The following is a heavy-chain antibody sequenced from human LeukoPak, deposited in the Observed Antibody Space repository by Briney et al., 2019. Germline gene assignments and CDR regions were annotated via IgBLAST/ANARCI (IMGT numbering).Heavy chain of an antibody. J-gene: IGHJ4*02. CDR1: GYTFTSYY. V-gene: IGHV1-46*01. D-gene: IGHD3-9*01. CDR3: ARLGRPLRRLGAGPNILTGYDY. CDR2: INPSSGST. Sequence: GASVKVSCKASGYTFTSYYMHWVRQAPGQGLEWMGIINPSSGSTSYAQKFQGRVTMTRDTSTSTVYMELSSLRSEDTAVYYCARLGRPLRRLGAGPNILTGYDYWGQGTLVTVSS.